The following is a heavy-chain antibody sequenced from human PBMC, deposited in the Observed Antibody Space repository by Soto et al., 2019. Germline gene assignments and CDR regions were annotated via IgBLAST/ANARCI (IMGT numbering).Heavy chain of an antibody. V-gene: IGHV3-30*18. J-gene: IGHJ4*02. CDR3: AKEHEIFDY. CDR1: GFTFSSYG. Sequence: GGSLRLSCAASGFTFSSYGMHWVRQAPGKGLEWVAVISYDGSNKYYADSVKGRFTISRDNSKNTLYLQMNSLRAEDTAVYYCAKEHEIFDYWGQGTLVTVSS. CDR2: ISYDGSNK.